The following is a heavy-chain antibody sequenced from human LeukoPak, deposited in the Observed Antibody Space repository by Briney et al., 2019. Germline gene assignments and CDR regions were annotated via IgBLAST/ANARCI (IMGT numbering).Heavy chain of an antibody. CDR2: ISYDGSNK. CDR1: GFTFSSYA. D-gene: IGHD3-3*01. CDR3: AGDSPVFDFWSGYRSEYYFDY. V-gene: IGHV3-30-3*01. Sequence: PGGSLRLSCAASGFTFSSYAMHWVRQAPGKGLEWVAVISYDGSNKYYADSVKGRFTISRDNSKNTLYLQMNSLRAEDTAVYYCAGDSPVFDFWSGYRSEYYFDYWGQGTLVTVSS. J-gene: IGHJ4*02.